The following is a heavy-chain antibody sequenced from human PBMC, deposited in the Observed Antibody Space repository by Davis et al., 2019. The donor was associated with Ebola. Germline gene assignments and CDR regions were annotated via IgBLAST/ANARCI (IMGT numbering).Heavy chain of an antibody. Sequence: ASVKVSCKASGYTFTGYYMHWVRQAPGQGLEWMGRINPNSGGTNYAQKFQGRVTMTRDTSISTAYMELSRLRSDDTAVYYCARDRLLYDILTGYRGADYWGQGTLVTVSS. J-gene: IGHJ4*02. CDR1: GYTFTGYY. V-gene: IGHV1-2*06. D-gene: IGHD3-9*01. CDR3: ARDRLLYDILTGYRGADY. CDR2: INPNSGGT.